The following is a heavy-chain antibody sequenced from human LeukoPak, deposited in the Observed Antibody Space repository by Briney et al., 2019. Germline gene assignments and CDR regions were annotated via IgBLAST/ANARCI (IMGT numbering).Heavy chain of an antibody. CDR1: GFTFSDYY. V-gene: IGHV3-11*04. CDR2: ISSSGSTI. J-gene: IGHJ4*02. Sequence: PGGSLRLSCAASGFTFSDYYMSWIRQAPGKGLEWVSYISSSGSTIYYADSVKGRFTISRDNAKNPLYLQMNSLGAEDTAVYYCARDRGYSSSWYWGYWGQGTLVTVSS. D-gene: IGHD6-13*01. CDR3: ARDRGYSSSWYWGY.